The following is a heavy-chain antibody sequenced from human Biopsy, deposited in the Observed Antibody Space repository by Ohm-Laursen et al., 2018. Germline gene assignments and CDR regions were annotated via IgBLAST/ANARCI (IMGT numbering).Heavy chain of an antibody. CDR2: INPYNGNT. CDR3: ARGRRHCSGTCSRWYFDL. J-gene: IGHJ2*01. CDR1: GYTFTNYG. Sequence: ASSVKVSCKASGYTFTNYGISWVRQAPGQGLEWVGWINPYNGNTDYAQKLQGRVTMTTDTSTSTAYMELRSLRSDDTAVYYCARGRRHCSGTCSRWYFDLWGRGTLVTVSS. D-gene: IGHD2-2*01. V-gene: IGHV1-18*01.